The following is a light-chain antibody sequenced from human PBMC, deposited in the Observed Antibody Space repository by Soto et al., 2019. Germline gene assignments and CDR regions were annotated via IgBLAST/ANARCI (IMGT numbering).Light chain of an antibody. CDR1: SSDIGPYNY. J-gene: IGLJ1*01. V-gene: IGLV2-14*01. CDR3: SSYSSSATPYV. CDR2: EVT. Sequence: QSALTQPASVSGSPGQSITISCIGTSSDIGPYNYVSWYQQHPDKAPKLILYEVTNRPSEASDRFSGSKSGNAAFLTISGLQAEDEADYYCSSYSSSATPYVFGTGTKVTVL.